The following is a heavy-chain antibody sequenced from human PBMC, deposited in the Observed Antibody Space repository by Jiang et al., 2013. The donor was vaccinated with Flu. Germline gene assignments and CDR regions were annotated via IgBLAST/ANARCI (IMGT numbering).Heavy chain of an antibody. CDR3: TKMLWDL. V-gene: IGHV4-30-4*07. J-gene: IGHJ2*01. Sequence: GSGLVKPSQTLSLTCAVSGASINRGDFSWDWVRQPPGKGLEWIGSISHRGTTNYNPSLQSRVSISVDTSKNQFFLELNSLTAADTAVYYCTKMLWDL. CDR2: ISHRGTT. D-gene: IGHD2-21*01. CDR1: GASINRGDFS.